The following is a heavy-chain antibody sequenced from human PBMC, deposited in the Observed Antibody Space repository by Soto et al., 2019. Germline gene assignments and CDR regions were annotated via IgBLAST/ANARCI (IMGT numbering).Heavy chain of an antibody. D-gene: IGHD3-9*01. Sequence: QVQLQESGPGLVKPSETLSLTCTVSGGSISNYYWSWIRKPPGKGLEWIGPIYKSESTNYNPSLKSRVTISVDTSKNHFSLKLSSVTAADTAVYYCAGGLMLRYTDWLDPWGQGTLVTVSS. V-gene: IGHV4-59*01. CDR2: IYKSEST. CDR1: GGSISNYY. J-gene: IGHJ5*02. CDR3: AGGLMLRYTDWLDP.